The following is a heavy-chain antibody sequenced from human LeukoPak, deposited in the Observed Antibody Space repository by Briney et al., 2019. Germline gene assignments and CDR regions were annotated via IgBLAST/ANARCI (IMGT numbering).Heavy chain of an antibody. Sequence: PGGSLRLSCVGSGFLFKLFAVGWVRQAPGKGLEWVSAISGSGGSTYYADSVKDRFTISRDNSKNTLYLQMNSLKTEDTGVYYCTTNWDLPPGDYWGQGTLVTVSS. J-gene: IGHJ4*02. CDR1: GFLFKLFA. D-gene: IGHD1-14*01. CDR2: ISGSGGST. CDR3: TTNWDLPPGDY. V-gene: IGHV3-23*01.